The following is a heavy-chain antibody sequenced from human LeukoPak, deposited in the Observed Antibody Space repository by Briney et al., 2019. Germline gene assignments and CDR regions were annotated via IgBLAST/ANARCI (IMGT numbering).Heavy chain of an antibody. J-gene: IGHJ6*03. CDR2: ISYSGST. V-gene: IGHV4-59*12. Sequence: SETLSLTCTVSGGSISSYYWSWIRQPPGKGLEWIGYISYSGSTNYNPSLKSRVTISVDTSKNQFSLKLSTVTAADTAVYYCARRPYNYSYYYYMDVWGKGTTVTISS. CDR1: GGSISSYY. CDR3: ARRPYNYSYYYYMDV.